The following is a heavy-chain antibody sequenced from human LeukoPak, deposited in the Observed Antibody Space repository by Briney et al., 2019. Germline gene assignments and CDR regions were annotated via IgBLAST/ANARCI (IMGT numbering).Heavy chain of an antibody. CDR3: AREQTRGGDLDY. J-gene: IGHJ4*02. CDR2: ISSSSSYI. Sequence: GGSLRLSCAASGFTFSSYSMNWVRQAPGKGLEWVSSISSSSSYIYYVDSVKGRFTISRDNAKNSLYLQMYSLRVEDTGVYYCAREQTRGGDLDYWGQGGLVTVSS. D-gene: IGHD2-21*02. CDR1: GFTFSSYS. V-gene: IGHV3-21*01.